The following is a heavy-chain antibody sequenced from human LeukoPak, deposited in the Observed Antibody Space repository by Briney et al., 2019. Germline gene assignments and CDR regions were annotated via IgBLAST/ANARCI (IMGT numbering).Heavy chain of an antibody. CDR1: GGSFSGYY. J-gene: IGHJ6*03. CDR2: INHSGST. V-gene: IGHV4-34*01. Sequence: SETLSLTCAVYGGSFSGYYWSWIRQPPGKGLEWIGEINHSGSTYYNPSLKSRVTISEDTSKNQFSLKLSSVTASDTAVYYCASTKLTVAGTGYDYYMNVWGKGTTVTVSS. CDR3: ASTKLTVAGTGYDYYMNV. D-gene: IGHD6-19*01.